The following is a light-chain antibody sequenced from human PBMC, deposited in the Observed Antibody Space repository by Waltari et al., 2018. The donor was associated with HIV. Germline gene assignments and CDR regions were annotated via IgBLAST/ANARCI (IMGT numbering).Light chain of an antibody. CDR3: QSYDSSLSAWV. CDR2: GNS. V-gene: IGLV1-40*01. Sequence: QSVLTQPPSVSGAPGQRVTISCTGSSSTICAQYAVHWYQHVPGTAPKVLIYGNSDRPSGVPDRFSGSKSGTSASLVITGLQAEDEANYYGQSYDSSLSAWVFGGGTKLTVL. CDR1: SSTICAQYA. J-gene: IGLJ3*02.